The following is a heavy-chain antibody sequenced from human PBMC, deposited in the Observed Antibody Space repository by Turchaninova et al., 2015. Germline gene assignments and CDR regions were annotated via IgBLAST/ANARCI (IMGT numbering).Heavy chain of an antibody. Sequence: QITLKDSGPTLVKPTQTLTLTCSFSGFSLTTIGVGVGWIRQPPGRTLERLALIYWDDDKRYGPSLKRRLTITKDTAQNQVVRTMTNMDPVDTATYFCTRAVTAAPVLGAFEVGGQGTMVTVSS. CDR3: TRAVTAAPVLGAFEV. CDR1: GFSLTTIGVG. J-gene: IGHJ3*01. V-gene: IGHV2-5*05. D-gene: IGHD6-13*01. CDR2: IYWDDDK.